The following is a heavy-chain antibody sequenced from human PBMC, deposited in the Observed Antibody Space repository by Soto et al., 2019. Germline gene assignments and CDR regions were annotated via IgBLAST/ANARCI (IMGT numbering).Heavy chain of an antibody. J-gene: IGHJ6*01. D-gene: IGHD3-10*01. V-gene: IGHV3-23*01. CDR1: RLTFKNVL. Sequence: LSYARFRLTFKNVLMSRVSQAPGKKMEWVSACGGLGGTTYYADSVRGRFPIPRDKSNSTVYLQMNSLRAEDPAVFYCAKAYRTGSVFFSYFYYTMDVWGAGTTVTASS. CDR2: CGGLGGTT. CDR3: AKAYRTGSVFFSYFYYTMDV.